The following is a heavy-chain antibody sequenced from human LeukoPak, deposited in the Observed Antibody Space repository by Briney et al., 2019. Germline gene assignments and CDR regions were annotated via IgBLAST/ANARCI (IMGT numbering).Heavy chain of an antibody. V-gene: IGHV3-30*02. CDR2: IRYDGSNK. D-gene: IGHD1-26*01. J-gene: IGHJ4*02. CDR1: GFTFSSYG. Sequence: AGGSLRLSCAASGFTFSSYGMHWVRQAPGKGLEWVAFIRYDGSNKNYADSVKGRFTISRDNSKNTLYLQMNSLRSEDTAVYYCAKDLRGAGATRTAPFDYWGQGTLVTVSS. CDR3: AKDLRGAGATRTAPFDY.